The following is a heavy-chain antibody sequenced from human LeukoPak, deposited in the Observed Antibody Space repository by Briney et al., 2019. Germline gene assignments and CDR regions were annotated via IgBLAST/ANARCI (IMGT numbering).Heavy chain of an antibody. CDR1: GGSISSSSYY. V-gene: IGHV4-39*07. CDR3: ASYYGSGSSH. D-gene: IGHD3-10*01. Sequence: SETLSLTCTVSGGSISSSSYYWGWIRQPPGKGLEWIGSIYYSRSTYYNPSLKSRVTISVDTSKNQFSLKLSSVTAADTAVYYCASYYGSGSSHWGQGTLVTVSS. J-gene: IGHJ4*02. CDR2: IYYSRST.